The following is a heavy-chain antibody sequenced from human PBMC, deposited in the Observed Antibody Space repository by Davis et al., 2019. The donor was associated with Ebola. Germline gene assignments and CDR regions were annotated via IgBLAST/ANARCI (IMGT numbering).Heavy chain of an antibody. J-gene: IGHJ5*02. D-gene: IGHD3-10*01. CDR1: RYTFTAYY. CDR2: INPNSGGT. CDR3: ASEKGLRVYGSGSYGFDP. V-gene: IGHV1-2*02. Sequence: ASVKVSCKASRYTFTAYYMHWVRQAPGQGLEWMGWINPNSGGTDYAQKFQGRVTMTRDTSITTAYLELSRLRSDDTAVYYCASEKGLRVYGSGSYGFDPWGQGTLVTVSS.